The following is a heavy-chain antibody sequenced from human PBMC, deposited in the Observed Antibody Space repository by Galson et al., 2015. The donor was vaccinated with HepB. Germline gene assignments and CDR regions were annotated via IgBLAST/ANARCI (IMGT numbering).Heavy chain of an antibody. CDR2: FDPEDGET. D-gene: IGHD4-17*01. CDR3: ATERMMTTVTTGHNPFDY. Sequence: SVKVSCKVSGYTLTELSMHWVRQAPGKGLEWMGGFDPEDGETIYAQKFQGRVTMTEDTSTDTAYMELSSLRSEDTAVYYCATERMMTTVTTGHNPFDYWGQGTLVTVSS. CDR1: GYTLTELS. V-gene: IGHV1-24*01. J-gene: IGHJ4*02.